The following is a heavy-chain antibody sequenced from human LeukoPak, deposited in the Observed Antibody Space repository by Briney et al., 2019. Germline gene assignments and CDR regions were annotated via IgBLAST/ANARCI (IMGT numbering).Heavy chain of an antibody. CDR3: ARTEGYSGSHTDY. D-gene: IGHD1-26*01. J-gene: IGHJ4*02. CDR1: GYTFTGYY. Sequence: ASVKVSCKASGYTFTGYYMHWVRQAPGQGLEWMGWINPNSGGTNYAQKFQGSVTMTRDTSISTAYMELSRLRSDDTAVYYCARTEGYSGSHTDYWGQGTLVTVSS. V-gene: IGHV1-2*02. CDR2: INPNSGGT.